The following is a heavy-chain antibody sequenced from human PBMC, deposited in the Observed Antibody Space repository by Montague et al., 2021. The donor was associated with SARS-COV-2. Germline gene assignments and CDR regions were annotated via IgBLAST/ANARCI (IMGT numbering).Heavy chain of an antibody. CDR2: ISYDGSNK. Sequence: SLRLSCAASGFTFSSYSMHWVRQAPGKGLEWVAVISYDGSNKYYADSVKGRFTISRDNSKNTLYLQVNSLRAEDTAVYYCARAGGYRDAFDIWGQGTTVTVSS. D-gene: IGHD3-22*01. CDR1: GFTFSSYS. J-gene: IGHJ3*02. V-gene: IGHV3-30-3*01. CDR3: ARAGGYRDAFDI.